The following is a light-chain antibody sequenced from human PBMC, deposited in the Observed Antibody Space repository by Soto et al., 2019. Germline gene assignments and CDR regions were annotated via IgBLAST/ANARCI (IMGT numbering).Light chain of an antibody. V-gene: IGKV3-11*01. J-gene: IGKJ3*01. Sequence: EIVLTQFPATLSLSPGERATLSCRASQSVSSYLAWYQQKPGQAPRLLIYDASNRATGIPARFSGSGSGTDFTLTISSLEPEDFAVYYCQQRSVFGPGT. CDR1: QSVSSY. CDR2: DAS. CDR3: QQRSV.